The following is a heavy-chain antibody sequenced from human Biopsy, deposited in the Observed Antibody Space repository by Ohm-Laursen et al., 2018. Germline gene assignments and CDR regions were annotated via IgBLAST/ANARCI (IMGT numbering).Heavy chain of an antibody. J-gene: IGHJ4*02. Sequence: GPSVKVSCQVSGYTLTELSIHWVRQTGGNGLEWMGGFDREERKTVYAEKFQGRVTMTEDTSTDTVYMEVTSLRSDDTAVYYCATGPYYDTRFYYNVRPFDFWGQGTLVTVSS. D-gene: IGHD3-10*01. CDR3: ATGPYYDTRFYYNVRPFDF. CDR2: FDREERKT. CDR1: GYTLTELS. V-gene: IGHV1-24*01.